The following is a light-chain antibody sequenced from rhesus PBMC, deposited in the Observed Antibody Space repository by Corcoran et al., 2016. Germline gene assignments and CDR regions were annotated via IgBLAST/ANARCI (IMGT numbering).Light chain of an antibody. Sequence: DIVLTQSPASLAVSPGQRATITCRASESVSVFGITLIHWYQQKPEQPPKLLIYQASNKDTGVPARLSGSGSGTDFTLTINPVEADDAADYYCLQSKNSPTFGQGTKVEIK. J-gene: IGKJ1*01. V-gene: IGKV7-13*01. CDR2: QAS. CDR3: LQSKNSPT. CDR1: ESVSVFGITL.